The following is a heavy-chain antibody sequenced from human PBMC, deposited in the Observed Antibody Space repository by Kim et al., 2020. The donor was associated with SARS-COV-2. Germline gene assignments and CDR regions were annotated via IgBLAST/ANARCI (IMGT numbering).Heavy chain of an antibody. D-gene: IGHD4-4*01. V-gene: IGHV3-23*01. Sequence: GGSLRLSCTASGFTFSSHAMTWVRQAPGKGLEWVSTFSTKTGTTYYADSVKGRFTISRDNSKNTLYLQMDSLRAEDTAMYYCGRGSNLDSWGQGTLVTVS. CDR3: GRGSNLDS. J-gene: IGHJ5*01. CDR1: GFTFSSHA. CDR2: FSTKTGTT.